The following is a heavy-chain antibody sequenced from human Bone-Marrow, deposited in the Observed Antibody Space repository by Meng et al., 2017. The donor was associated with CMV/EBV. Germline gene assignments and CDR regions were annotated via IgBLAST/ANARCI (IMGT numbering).Heavy chain of an antibody. CDR3: ARGKRGFDP. CDR1: GFNFSSFS. J-gene: IGHJ5*02. Sequence: GESLKISCAASGFNFSSFSMTWVRQAPGKGLEWVANIKQDGSEKYYVDSVKGRFTISRDNAKNSLYLQMNSLRAEDTAVYYCARGKRGFDPWGQGTLVTVSS. CDR2: IKQDGSEK. V-gene: IGHV3-7*01.